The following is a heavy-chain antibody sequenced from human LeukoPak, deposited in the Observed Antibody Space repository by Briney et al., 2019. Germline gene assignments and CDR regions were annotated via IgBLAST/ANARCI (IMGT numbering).Heavy chain of an antibody. CDR2: LRGDGET. D-gene: IGHD3-16*01. Sequence: PGGSLRLSCAASGFTFGTLGMHWVRQAPARGLEWVSSLRGDGETFYADSVKGRFTLSRDDSRNTVYLQLNNLRVEDTAVYYCAKASWVSSADAVLWGQGTLVTVSS. CDR3: AKASWVSSADAVL. CDR1: GFTFGTLG. V-gene: IGHV3-23*01. J-gene: IGHJ4*02.